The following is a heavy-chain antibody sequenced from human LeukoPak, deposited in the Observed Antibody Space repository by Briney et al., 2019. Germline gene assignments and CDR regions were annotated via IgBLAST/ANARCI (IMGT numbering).Heavy chain of an antibody. CDR3: ARDYSIAAAGLGGYYFDY. Sequence: GGSLRLSCAASGFTFSSYAMSWVRQAPGKGLEWVSAISGSGGSTYYADSVKGRFTISRDNSKNTLYLQMNSLRAEDTAVYYCARDYSIAAAGLGGYYFDYWGQGTLVTVSS. J-gene: IGHJ4*02. CDR2: ISGSGGST. CDR1: GFTFSSYA. V-gene: IGHV3-23*01. D-gene: IGHD6-13*01.